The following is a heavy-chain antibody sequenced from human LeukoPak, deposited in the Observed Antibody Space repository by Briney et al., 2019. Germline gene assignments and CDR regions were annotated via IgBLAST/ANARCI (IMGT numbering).Heavy chain of an antibody. Sequence: SETLSLTCTVSGCSISSYYWSWIRQPPGKGLEWIGYIYYSGSTNYNPSLKSRVSISEDTSKNQFSLKLSPVTAADTAVYYCARESGSGSYYYWGQGTLVSVSS. CDR3: ARESGSGSYYY. CDR2: IYYSGST. CDR1: GCSISSYY. V-gene: IGHV4-59*01. J-gene: IGHJ4*02. D-gene: IGHD3-10*01.